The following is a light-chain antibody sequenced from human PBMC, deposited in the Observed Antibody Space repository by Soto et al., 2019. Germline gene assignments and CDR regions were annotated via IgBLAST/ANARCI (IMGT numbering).Light chain of an antibody. Sequence: IVMTQTTATLSVAPCEGATLSCSSIRIFSMYLTFYQQKPGPAPTPLLYDASTRATGIPARFSGSGSGTDFTLTISSLEPEAFAVYSCQQRSNWPTAITFGQGTRLEIK. V-gene: IGKV3-11*01. CDR3: QQRSNWPTAIT. J-gene: IGKJ5*01. CDR2: DAS. CDR1: RIFSMY.